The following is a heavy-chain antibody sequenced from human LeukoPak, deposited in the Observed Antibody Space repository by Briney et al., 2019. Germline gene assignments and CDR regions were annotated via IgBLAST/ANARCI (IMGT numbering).Heavy chain of an antibody. D-gene: IGHD4-17*01. V-gene: IGHV4-39*01. J-gene: IGHJ4*02. CDR1: GGSISSSGYY. CDR3: ARQGYADFSSRPFDY. Sequence: PSETLSLTCTVSGGSISSSGYYWGWIRQPPGKGLEWIGSIYYSGSTYYNPSLKSRVTISVDTSKNQFSLKLSSVTAADTAMYFCARQGYADFSSRPFDYWGQGTLVIVSS. CDR2: IYYSGST.